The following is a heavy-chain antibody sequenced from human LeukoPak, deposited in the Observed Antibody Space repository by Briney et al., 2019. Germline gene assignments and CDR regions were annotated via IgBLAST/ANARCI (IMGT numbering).Heavy chain of an antibody. V-gene: IGHV1-2*02. CDR2: INPNSGGT. CDR3: AREPIVVVVAAMANNGMDV. D-gene: IGHD2-15*01. J-gene: IGHJ6*02. Sequence: ASVKVSCKASGYAFTGNYMHWVRQAPGQGLEWMGWINPNSGGTNYAQKFQGRVTMTRDTSISTAYMELSRLRSDDTAVYYCAREPIVVVVAAMANNGMDVWGQGTTVTVSS. CDR1: GYAFTGNY.